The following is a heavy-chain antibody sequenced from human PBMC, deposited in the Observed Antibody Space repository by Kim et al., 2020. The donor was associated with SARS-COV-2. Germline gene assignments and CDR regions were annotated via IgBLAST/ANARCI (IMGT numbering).Heavy chain of an antibody. CDR3: ARGRIAAAGTYIDY. J-gene: IGHJ4*02. V-gene: IGHV4-34*01. D-gene: IGHD6-13*01. Sequence: NPSLKSRVTISVDTSKNQFSLKLSSVTAADTAVYYCARGRIAAAGTYIDYWGQGTLVTVSS.